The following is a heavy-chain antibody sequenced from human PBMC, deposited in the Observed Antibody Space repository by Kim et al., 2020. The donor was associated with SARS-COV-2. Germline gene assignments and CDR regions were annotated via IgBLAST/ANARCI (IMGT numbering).Heavy chain of an antibody. J-gene: IGHJ6*02. Sequence: GGSLRLSCAASGFTFSSYGMHWVRQAPGKGLELVALIWHDGSDKYYGDSVKGRFTISRDNSKNTLYLQMNSLRAEDTAVYYCARDQPPGFYYGMDVWGQGTTVTVSS. V-gene: IGHV3-33*01. D-gene: IGHD3-10*01. CDR2: IWHDGSDK. CDR3: ARDQPPGFYYGMDV. CDR1: GFTFSSYG.